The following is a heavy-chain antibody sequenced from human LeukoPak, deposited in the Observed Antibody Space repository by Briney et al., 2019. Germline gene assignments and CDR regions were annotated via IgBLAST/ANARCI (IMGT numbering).Heavy chain of an antibody. CDR3: ARPQQRTMVRGSAFDI. CDR1: GFTVRSNY. Sequence: PGGSLRLSCAASGFTVRSNYMSWVRQAPGKGLEWVSVIYSGGSTYYADSVKGRFTISRDNSKNTLYLQMNSLRAEDTAVYYCARPQQRTMVRGSAFDIWGQGTMVTVSS. J-gene: IGHJ3*02. V-gene: IGHV3-53*01. CDR2: IYSGGST. D-gene: IGHD3-10*01.